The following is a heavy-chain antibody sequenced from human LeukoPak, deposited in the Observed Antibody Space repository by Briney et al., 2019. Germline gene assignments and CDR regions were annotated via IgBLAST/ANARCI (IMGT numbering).Heavy chain of an antibody. J-gene: IGHJ4*02. D-gene: IGHD4/OR15-4a*01. CDR1: GFTFDDYA. Sequence: PGGSLRLSCAASGFTFDDYAMHWVRQAPGKGLEWVSGISWNSGSIGYADSVKGRFTISRDNAKNSLYLQMNSLRAEDTAVYYCARVNYGDYDDYWGQGTLVTVSS. CDR2: ISWNSGSI. V-gene: IGHV3-9*01. CDR3: ARVNYGDYDDY.